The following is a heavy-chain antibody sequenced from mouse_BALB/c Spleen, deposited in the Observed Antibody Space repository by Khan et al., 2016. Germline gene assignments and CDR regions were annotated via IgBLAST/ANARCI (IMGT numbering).Heavy chain of an antibody. Sequence: VQLQESGPGLVAPSQSLSITCTVSGFSLTGFSVNWVRQPPGKGLEWLGVTWGDGSTDYNSAPKSRLSFSKDDSKSHVFLKMNSLQTDDTARYFCADYYDYAGGFAYWGQGTLVTVSS. J-gene: IGHJ3*01. V-gene: IGHV2-6-7*01. CDR3: ADYYDYAGGFAY. CDR2: TWGDGST. D-gene: IGHD2-4*01. CDR1: GFSLTGFS.